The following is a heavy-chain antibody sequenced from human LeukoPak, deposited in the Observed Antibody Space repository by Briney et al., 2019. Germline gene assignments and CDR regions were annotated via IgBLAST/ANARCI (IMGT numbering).Heavy chain of an antibody. CDR3: TTVVSYYDSSGYAMGG. CDR2: IKSKTDGGTT. Sequence: GGSLRLSCAASGFTFSNAWMSWVRQAPGKGLEWVGRIKSKTDGGTTDYAAPVKGRFTISRDDSKNTPYLQMNSLKTEDTAVYYCTTVVSYYDSSGYAMGGWGQGTLVTVSS. CDR1: GFTFSNAW. D-gene: IGHD3-22*01. V-gene: IGHV3-15*01. J-gene: IGHJ4*02.